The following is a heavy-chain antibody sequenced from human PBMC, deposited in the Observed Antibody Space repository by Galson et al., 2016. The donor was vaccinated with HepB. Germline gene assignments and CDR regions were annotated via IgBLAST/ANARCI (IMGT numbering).Heavy chain of an antibody. CDR2: IYPGDSDT. Sequence: QSGAEVKKPGESLKISCKGSGNSFTSYWIGWVRQMPGKGLEWMGIIYPGDSDTRYSPSFQGHVTISADRSINTAYLQWGSLKASDTAMYYCARPGSFRSGSYSFWGQGTLVTVSS. D-gene: IGHD1-26*01. CDR3: ARPGSFRSGSYSF. V-gene: IGHV5-51*01. J-gene: IGHJ4*02. CDR1: GNSFTSYW.